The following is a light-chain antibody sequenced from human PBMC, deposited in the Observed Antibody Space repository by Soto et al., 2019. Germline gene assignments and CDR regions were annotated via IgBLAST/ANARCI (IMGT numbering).Light chain of an antibody. CDR2: DAS. CDR3: QQRSNWPRT. V-gene: IGKV3-11*01. J-gene: IGKJ2*01. Sequence: EIVLTQSPATLSLSPGERATLSCRASQSVSSYLAWYQQKPGQAPRLLLYDASNRATGIPARFSGSGSGTDLTLTISSLEPEDFAVYYCQQRSNWPRTFGQGTKLEI. CDR1: QSVSSY.